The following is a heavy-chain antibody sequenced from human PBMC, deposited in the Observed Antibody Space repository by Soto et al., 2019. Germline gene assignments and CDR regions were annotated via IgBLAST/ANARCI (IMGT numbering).Heavy chain of an antibody. CDR3: ARDLAMDV. Sequence: ASVKVSCKASGYTFTSYYMNWVRQAPGQGLEWLGMINASNGYTKYSQKFLGRVTITRDTSASTAYMELSSLRSEDTAVYYCARDLAMDVWGQGTTVTVSS. CDR2: INASNGYT. J-gene: IGHJ6*02. V-gene: IGHV1-3*01. CDR1: GYTFTSYY. D-gene: IGHD3-16*01.